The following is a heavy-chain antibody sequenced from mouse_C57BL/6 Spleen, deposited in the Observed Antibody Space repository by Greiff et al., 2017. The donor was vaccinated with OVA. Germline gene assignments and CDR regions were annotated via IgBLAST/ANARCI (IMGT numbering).Heavy chain of an antibody. CDR1: GFSLTSYG. CDR2: IWSGGST. CDR3: ARNSDYDGYYFYAMDY. Sequence: VKLMESGPGLVQPSQSLSITCTVSGFSLTSYGVHWVRQSPGKGLEWLGVIWSGGSTDYNAAFISRLSISKDNSKSQVFFKMNSLQADDTAIYYCARNSDYDGYYFYAMDYWGQGTSVTVSS. D-gene: IGHD2-3*01. J-gene: IGHJ4*01. V-gene: IGHV2-2*01.